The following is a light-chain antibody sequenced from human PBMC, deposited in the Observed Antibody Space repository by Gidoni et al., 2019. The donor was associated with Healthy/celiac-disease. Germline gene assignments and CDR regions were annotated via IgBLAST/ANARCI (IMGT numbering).Light chain of an antibody. CDR2: GNS. CDR1: SSNIGAGHD. V-gene: IGLV1-40*01. Sequence: QSVLTQPPSVSGAPGQRVTISCTGSSSNIGAGHDVHWYQQLPGTAPKLLIYGNSTRPSGVPDRFSGSKSGTSASLVITGLQAEDEADYYCQSYDSSLSSYVFGTGTKVTVL. CDR3: QSYDSSLSSYV. J-gene: IGLJ1*01.